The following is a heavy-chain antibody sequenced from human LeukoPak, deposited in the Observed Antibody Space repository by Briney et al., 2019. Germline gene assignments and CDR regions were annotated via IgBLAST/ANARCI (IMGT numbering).Heavy chain of an antibody. D-gene: IGHD2-2*01. CDR2: IIPILGIA. Sequence: SVKVSCKASGGTFSSYTISWVRQAPGQGLEWMGRIIPILGIANYAQKFQGRVTITADKSTSTAYMELSSLRSEDTAVYYCARALGYCSSTSCSIGAFDIWGQGTMVTVSS. CDR3: ARALGYCSSTSCSIGAFDI. CDR1: GGTFSSYT. J-gene: IGHJ3*02. V-gene: IGHV1-69*02.